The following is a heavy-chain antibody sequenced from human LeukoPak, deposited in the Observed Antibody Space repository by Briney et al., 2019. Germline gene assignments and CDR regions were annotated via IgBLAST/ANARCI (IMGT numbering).Heavy chain of an antibody. CDR3: ARGYCSGGSCYSVEIWIDP. J-gene: IGHJ5*02. V-gene: IGHV1-2*06. D-gene: IGHD2-15*01. Sequence: APVKVSCKAAGYTFTGYYMFWVRQAPGQGLEWMGRINPNSGGTNYAQKFQGRVTMTRDTSISAAYMELSRLRSDDTAVYYCARGYCSGGSCYSVEIWIDPWGQGTLVTVSS. CDR2: INPNSGGT. CDR1: GYTFTGYY.